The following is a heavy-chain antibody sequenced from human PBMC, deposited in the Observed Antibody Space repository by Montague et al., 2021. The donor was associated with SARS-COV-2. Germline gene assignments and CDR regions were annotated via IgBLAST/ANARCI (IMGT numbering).Heavy chain of an antibody. CDR1: GDSISSGYFY. D-gene: IGHD5-12*01. CDR2: IHYSGIT. CDR3: AGAVIYGGYAFAYFDF. V-gene: IGHV4-39*01. J-gene: IGHJ4*02. Sequence: SETLSLTCTVSGDSISSGYFYWGWIRQPPGKGLEWVGTIHYSGITYYNPSLKSRVTISVDTSRNQFSLRLTSVTAADTAMYYCAGAVIYGGYAFAYFDFWGQGVLVTVSS.